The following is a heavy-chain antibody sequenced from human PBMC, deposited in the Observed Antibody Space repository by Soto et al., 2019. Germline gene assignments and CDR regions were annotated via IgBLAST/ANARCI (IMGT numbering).Heavy chain of an antibody. CDR2: INWNGGSK. J-gene: IGHJ6*02. D-gene: IGHD6-6*01. CDR1: GFTFDEYA. V-gene: IGHV3-20*04. Sequence: GGSLRLSCAASGFTFDEYALTWVRQAPGKGLEWVAGINWNGGSKGYADSVKGRFTISRDNAKSSLYLQMNSLRAEDTAVYYCARDQVAARPNGGYYGMDVWGQGTTVTVSS. CDR3: ARDQVAARPNGGYYGMDV.